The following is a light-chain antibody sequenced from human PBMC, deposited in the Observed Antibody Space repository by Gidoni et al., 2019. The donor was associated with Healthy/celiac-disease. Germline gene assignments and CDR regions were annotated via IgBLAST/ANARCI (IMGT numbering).Light chain of an antibody. Sequence: EIVLTQSPATLSLSPGERATRSCRASQRVSSYLAWYQQKPGQAPRLLIYDASNRATGIPAGFSGSGSGTDFALTISSLEPEDFAVYYCQQRSNWPPLTFGGGTKVEIK. CDR3: QQRSNWPPLT. CDR2: DAS. J-gene: IGKJ4*01. CDR1: QRVSSY. V-gene: IGKV3-11*01.